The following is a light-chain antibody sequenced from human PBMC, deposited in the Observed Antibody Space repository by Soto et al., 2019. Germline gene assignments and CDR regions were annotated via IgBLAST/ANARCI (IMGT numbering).Light chain of an antibody. CDR1: QSVSSY. CDR2: GAS. J-gene: IGKJ1*01. CDR3: QQRSSWHT. V-gene: IGKV3-11*01. Sequence: EIVLTQSPATLSLSPGERASLSCRASQSVSSYLAWYQQKPGQAPRLLIYGASARATGFPARFSGSGSGTDFTLTISSLEPEDSAIYYCQQRSSWHTFGQGTKVDIK.